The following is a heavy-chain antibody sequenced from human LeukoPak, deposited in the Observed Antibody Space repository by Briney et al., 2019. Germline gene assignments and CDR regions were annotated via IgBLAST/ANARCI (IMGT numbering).Heavy chain of an antibody. D-gene: IGHD3-3*01. V-gene: IGHV4-39*01. CDR1: GGSFNNKNYY. CDR3: ARGPVIRFLVWSWPEPRPDKDLGTYFDP. CDR2: IYYSGST. J-gene: IGHJ5*02. Sequence: TSETLSLTCTVSGGSFNNKNYYWVWIRQPPGKGLEWIGTIYYSGSTFYNPSLESRVTISGDTSRNQFSLKLTSVTAADTSVYYCARGPVIRFLVWSWPEPRPDKDLGTYFDPWGQGTPVTVSS.